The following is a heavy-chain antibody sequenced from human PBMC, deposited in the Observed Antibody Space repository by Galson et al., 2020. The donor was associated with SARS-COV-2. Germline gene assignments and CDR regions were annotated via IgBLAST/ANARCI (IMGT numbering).Heavy chain of an antibody. CDR3: ARDPVYCSGSRCHHYFDY. CDR1: GFTVIRSY. J-gene: IGHJ4*02. CDR2: IYSGGNT. V-gene: IGHV3-53*01. D-gene: IGHD2-15*01. Sequence: GGSLRLSCAASGFTVIRSYMSWVRQAPGKGLEWVSIIYSGGNTFYADSVKGRFTVSRDTSKYTLYLQMNSLRAEGTAVYYCARDPVYCSGSRCHHYFDYWGQGTLVTVSS.